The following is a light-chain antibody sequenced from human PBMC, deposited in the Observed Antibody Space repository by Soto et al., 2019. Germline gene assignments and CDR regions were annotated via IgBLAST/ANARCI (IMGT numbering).Light chain of an antibody. CDR1: QTMSSNY. V-gene: IGKV3-20*01. Sequence: EIVLTQSPGTLSLSPGEGATLSCRASQTMSSNYLAWYQQKPGQPPRLLIYGTSSRAAGIPDRFSGSGSGTDFTITISRLEPEDFAVYYCQQYGSSRTFGQGTKVEV. J-gene: IGKJ1*01. CDR3: QQYGSSRT. CDR2: GTS.